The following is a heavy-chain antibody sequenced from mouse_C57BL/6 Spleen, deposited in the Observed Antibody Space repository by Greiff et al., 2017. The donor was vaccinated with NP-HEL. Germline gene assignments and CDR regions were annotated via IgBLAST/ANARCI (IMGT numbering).Heavy chain of an antibody. V-gene: IGHV1-18*01. J-gene: IGHJ3*01. CDR1: GYTFTDYN. CDR2: INPNNGGT. Sequence: EVQLQQSGPELVKPGASVKIPCKASGYTFTDYNMDWVKQSHGKSLEWIGDINPNNGGTIYNQKFKGKATLTVDKSSSTAYMELRSLTSEDTAVYYCAREGDFRYYGFAYWGQGTLVTVSA. CDR3: AREGDFRYYGFAY. D-gene: IGHD1-2*01.